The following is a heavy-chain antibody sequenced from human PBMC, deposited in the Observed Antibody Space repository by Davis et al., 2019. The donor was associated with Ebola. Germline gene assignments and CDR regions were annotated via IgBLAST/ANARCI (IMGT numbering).Heavy chain of an antibody. J-gene: IGHJ4*02. V-gene: IGHV1-46*01. CDR1: GGTFSSYA. D-gene: IGHD6-13*01. CDR2: INPSGGST. CDR3: ARDSPYSSWYVY. Sequence: ASVKVSCKASGGTFSSYAISWVRQAPGQGLEWMGIINPSGGSTSYAQKFQGRVTMTRDTSTSTVYMELSSLRSEDTAVYYCARDSPYSSWYVYWGQGTLVTVSS.